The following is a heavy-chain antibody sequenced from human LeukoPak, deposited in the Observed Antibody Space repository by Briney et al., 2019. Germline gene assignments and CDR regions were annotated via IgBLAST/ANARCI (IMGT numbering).Heavy chain of an antibody. Sequence: PGGSLRLSCAASGFTFSSYWMSWVRQAPGKGLEWVANIKQDGSEKYYVDSVKGRFTISRDNAKNSLYLQMNSLGAEDTAVYYCARDPRTRILYYYYGMDVWGQGTTVTVSS. CDR2: IKQDGSEK. CDR3: ARDPRTRILYYYYGMDV. CDR1: GFTFSSYW. D-gene: IGHD2-15*01. J-gene: IGHJ6*02. V-gene: IGHV3-7*01.